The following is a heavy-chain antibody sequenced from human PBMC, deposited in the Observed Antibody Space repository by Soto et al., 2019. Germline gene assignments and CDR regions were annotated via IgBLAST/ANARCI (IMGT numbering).Heavy chain of an antibody. J-gene: IGHJ4*02. Sequence: GSLRLSCAASGFTFSLYSLNWVRQAPGKGLEWVSSISSSGGYIYYADSVKGRFTISRDNAKNSLNLQMNSLRAEDTAVYYCARDVANGKHSYAYWGQGTLVTVSS. CDR2: ISSSGGYI. CDR1: GFTFSLYS. CDR3: ARDVANGKHSYAY. D-gene: IGHD3-16*01. V-gene: IGHV3-21*01.